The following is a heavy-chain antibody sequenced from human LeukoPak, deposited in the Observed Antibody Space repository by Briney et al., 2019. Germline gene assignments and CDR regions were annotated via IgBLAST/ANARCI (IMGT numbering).Heavy chain of an antibody. J-gene: IGHJ5*02. CDR3: ARDHRPAYEYSSNHYVPAFEP. D-gene: IGHD6-13*01. V-gene: IGHV1-2*02. CDR1: GYTFTDYY. CDR2: VNPNSGDT. Sequence: GASVKVSCKTSGYTFTDYYIHWVRQAPGQGLEWMGWVNPNSGDTNYAPKFQGRVTLTRTTSITTAYMELSSLRSDDTAVYYCARDHRPAYEYSSNHYVPAFEPWGRGALVTVSS.